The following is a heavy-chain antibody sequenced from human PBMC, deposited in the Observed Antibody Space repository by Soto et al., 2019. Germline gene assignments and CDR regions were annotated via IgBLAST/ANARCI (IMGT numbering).Heavy chain of an antibody. CDR2: ISYDGSNK. CDR1: GFTFSSYG. D-gene: IGHD3-22*01. J-gene: IGHJ5*02. Sequence: GGSLRLSCAASGFTFSSYGMHWVRQAPGKGLEWVAVISYDGSNKYYADSVKGRFTISRDNSKNTLYLQMNSLRAGATAVYYCAKDSVKYTYYYDSRGYMDNNGFDPWGQGTGETDSS. CDR3: AKDSVKYTYYYDSRGYMDNNGFDP. V-gene: IGHV3-30*18.